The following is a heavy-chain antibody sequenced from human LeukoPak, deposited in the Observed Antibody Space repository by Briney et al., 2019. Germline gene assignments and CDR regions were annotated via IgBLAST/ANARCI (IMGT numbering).Heavy chain of an antibody. CDR2: ISYDGSNK. Sequence: GGSLRLSCAASGFTFSSYAMHWVRQAPGKGLEWVAVISYDGSNKYYADSVKGRFTISRDNSKNTLYLQMNSLRAEDTAVYYCARDHHYYGSGSYNWGQGTLVTVSS. CDR3: ARDHHYYGSGSYN. CDR1: GFTFSSYA. J-gene: IGHJ4*02. D-gene: IGHD3-10*01. V-gene: IGHV3-30*04.